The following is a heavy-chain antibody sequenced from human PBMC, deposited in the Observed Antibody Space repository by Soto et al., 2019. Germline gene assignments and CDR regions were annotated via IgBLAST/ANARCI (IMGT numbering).Heavy chain of an antibody. V-gene: IGHV4-39*01. CDR2: ILYSGTT. CDR3: ARLGWGNGDSDY. D-gene: IGHD2-21*01. Sequence: SETLSLTCPGSAGSITKSNYCWGWIRQAPGKGLEWIASILYSGTTSYNSSLKSRVAISVDTSKSQFSLKLNSVTAADTAVYYCARLGWGNGDSDYWGQGTLVTVSS. J-gene: IGHJ4*02. CDR1: AGSITKSNYC.